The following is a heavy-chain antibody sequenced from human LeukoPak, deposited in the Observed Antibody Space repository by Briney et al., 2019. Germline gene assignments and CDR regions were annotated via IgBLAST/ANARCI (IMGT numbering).Heavy chain of an antibody. CDR2: ISGSGGST. J-gene: IGHJ4*02. CDR3: ARGARIDSSSFDY. CDR1: GFTFSSYW. V-gene: IGHV3-23*01. D-gene: IGHD6-13*01. Sequence: PGGSLRFSCAASGFTFSSYWMSWVRQAPGKGLEWVSAISGSGGSTYYADSVKGRFTISRDNSKNMLYLQMNSLRAEDTAVYYCARGARIDSSSFDYWGQGTLVTVSS.